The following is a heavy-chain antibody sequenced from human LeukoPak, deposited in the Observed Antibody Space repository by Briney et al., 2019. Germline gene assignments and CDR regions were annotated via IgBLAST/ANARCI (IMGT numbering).Heavy chain of an antibody. V-gene: IGHV3-21*01. Sequence: GSLRLSCAASGFTFSSYSMNWVRQAPGKGLEWVSSISSSSSYIYYADSVKGRFTISRDNAKNSLYLQMNSLRAEDTAVYYCARGGKQLWVFDYWGQGTLVTVSS. CDR2: ISSSSSYI. CDR1: GFTFSSYS. J-gene: IGHJ4*02. D-gene: IGHD5-18*01. CDR3: ARGGKQLWVFDY.